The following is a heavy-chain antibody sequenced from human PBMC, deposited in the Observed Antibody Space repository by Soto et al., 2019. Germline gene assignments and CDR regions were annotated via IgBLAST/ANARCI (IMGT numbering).Heavy chain of an antibody. V-gene: IGHV4-34*01. CDR2: INHSGST. CDR3: ARDKITGLFDY. D-gene: IGHD2-8*02. J-gene: IGHJ4*02. CDR1: GGSFSGYY. Sequence: QVQLQQWGAGLLKPSETLSLTCAVYGGSFSGYYWTWIRQPPGTGLEWIGEINHSGSTNYNPSLKSRGTISVDTSKNQFSLKPTSVTAADTAVYYCARDKITGLFDYWGQGTLVTVSS.